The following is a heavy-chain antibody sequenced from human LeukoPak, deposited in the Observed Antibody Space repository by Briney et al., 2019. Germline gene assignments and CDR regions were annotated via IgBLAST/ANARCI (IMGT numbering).Heavy chain of an antibody. V-gene: IGHV3-11*04. J-gene: IGHJ4*02. D-gene: IGHD3-22*01. CDR3: ASVSAGPYYYDSSYTVDDY. CDR1: GFTFSDYY. CDR2: ISSSGSTI. Sequence: PGGSLRLSRAASGFTFSDYYMSWIRQAPGKGLEWVSYISSSGSTIYYADSVKGRFTISRDNAKNSLYLQMNSLRAEDTAVYYCASVSAGPYYYDSSYTVDDYWGQGTLVTVSS.